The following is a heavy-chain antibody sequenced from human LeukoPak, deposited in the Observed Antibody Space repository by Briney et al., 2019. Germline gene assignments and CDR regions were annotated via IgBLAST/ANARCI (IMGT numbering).Heavy chain of an antibody. D-gene: IGHD4-23*01. CDR1: GFTFSGSA. J-gene: IGHJ4*02. Sequence: GGSLRLSCAVSGFTFSGSAMHWVRQASGKGLEWVGRIRSKTNSYETAYGAAVKGRFTISRDDSKNTAYLQTNSLQTEDTAVYYCTRHEGDGGNSFDHWGQGTLVTVSS. CDR2: IRSKTNSYET. CDR3: TRHEGDGGNSFDH. V-gene: IGHV3-73*01.